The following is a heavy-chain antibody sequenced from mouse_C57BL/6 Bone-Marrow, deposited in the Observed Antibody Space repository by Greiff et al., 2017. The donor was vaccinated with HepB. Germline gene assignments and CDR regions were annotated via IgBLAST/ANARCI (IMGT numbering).Heavy chain of an antibody. CDR2: INPNNGGT. J-gene: IGHJ2*01. CDR3: ARGNYYYGSSPWYFDY. CDR1: GYTFTDYN. D-gene: IGHD1-1*01. Sequence: VQLQQSGPELVKPGASVKMSCKASGYTFTDYNMHWVKQSHGKSLEWIGYINPNNGGTSYNQKFKGKATLTVNKSSSTAYMELRSLTSEDSAVYYCARGNYYYGSSPWYFDYWGQGTTLTVSS. V-gene: IGHV1-22*01.